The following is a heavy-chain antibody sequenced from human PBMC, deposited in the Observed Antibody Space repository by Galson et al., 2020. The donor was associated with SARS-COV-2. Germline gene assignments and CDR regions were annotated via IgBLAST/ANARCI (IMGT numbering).Heavy chain of an antibody. V-gene: IGHV3-74*01. J-gene: IGHJ3*02. CDR2: INSDGSSR. CDR1: GFTFSSYW. D-gene: IGHD3-22*01. Sequence: GQSLKISCAASGFTFSSYWMHWVRQAPGKGLVWVSRINSDGSSRSYADSVKGRFTNSRDNAKNTPTLQMNSLRAEDTAMYYCAKEYYYDSSGPLDAFDIWGQGTMVTVSS. CDR3: AKEYYYDSSGPLDAFDI.